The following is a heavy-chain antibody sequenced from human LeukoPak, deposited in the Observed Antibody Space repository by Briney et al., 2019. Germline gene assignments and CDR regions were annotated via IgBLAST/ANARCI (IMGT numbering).Heavy chain of an antibody. CDR3: ARGTGSGHWLVDY. J-gene: IGHJ4*02. Sequence: EGSLRLSCAASGFAFSSYSLNWVRQAPGKGLEWLSYISGTSSNIDYADSVAGRFTISRDNAKNSLYLQMNSLRDEDTAVYYCARGTGSGHWLVDYWGQGTLVTVSS. CDR2: ISGTSSNI. CDR1: GFAFSSYS. D-gene: IGHD3-9*01. V-gene: IGHV3-48*02.